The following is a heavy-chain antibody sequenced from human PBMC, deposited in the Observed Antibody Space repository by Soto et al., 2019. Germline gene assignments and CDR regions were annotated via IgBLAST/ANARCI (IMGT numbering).Heavy chain of an antibody. CDR3: ARDTSDSWIRAFDI. Sequence: SETLSLTRSVSGGSLSSYYWNWIRQPPGKGLEWIGYVHYTGTTNYNPSLKSRVTMSGDTSKTQFSLTLSSVTAADTAMYYCARDTSDSWIRAFDIWGQGIMVTVSS. V-gene: IGHV4-59*01. CDR2: VHYTGTT. CDR1: GGSLSSYY. J-gene: IGHJ3*02. D-gene: IGHD6-13*01.